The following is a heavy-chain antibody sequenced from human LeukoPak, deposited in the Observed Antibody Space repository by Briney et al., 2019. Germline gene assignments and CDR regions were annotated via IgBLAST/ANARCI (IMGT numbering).Heavy chain of an antibody. CDR3: ARFLHDSSSWYGAFDY. J-gene: IGHJ4*02. V-gene: IGHV4-59*08. CDR2: IYYSGGT. CDR1: GGSISSYY. D-gene: IGHD6-13*01. Sequence: SETLSLTCTVSGGSISSYYWSWIRQPPGKGLEWIGYIYYSGGTNYNPSLKSRVTISVDTSKNQFSLKLSSVTAADTAVYYCARFLHDSSSWYGAFDYWGQGTLVTVSS.